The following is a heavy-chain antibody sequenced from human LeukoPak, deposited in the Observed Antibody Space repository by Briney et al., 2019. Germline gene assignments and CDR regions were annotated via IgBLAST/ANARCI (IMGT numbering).Heavy chain of an antibody. J-gene: IGHJ4*02. CDR2: ISSSSSYI. CDR1: GFTFSSYS. V-gene: IGHV3-21*01. CDR3: ARVPDHVDTAMVGQY. Sequence: GGSLRLSCAASGFTFSSYSMNWVRQAPGKGLEWVSSISSSSSYIYYADSVKGRFTISRDNAKNSLYPQMNSLRAEDTAVYYCARVPDHVDTAMVGQYWGQGTLVTVSS. D-gene: IGHD5-18*01.